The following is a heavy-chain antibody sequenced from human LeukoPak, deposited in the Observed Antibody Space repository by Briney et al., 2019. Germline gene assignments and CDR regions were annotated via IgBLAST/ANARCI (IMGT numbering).Heavy chain of an antibody. CDR1: GYTFTVYY. Sequence: VASVNVSFKASGYTFTVYYMHWVRQAPGQGLERMGWINPNSGGTNYAQKFQGRVTMTRDTSISTAYMELSRLRSDDTAVYYCARDHYDYVWGSYRFDPWGQGTLVTVSS. D-gene: IGHD3-16*02. J-gene: IGHJ5*02. V-gene: IGHV1-2*02. CDR3: ARDHYDYVWGSYRFDP. CDR2: INPNSGGT.